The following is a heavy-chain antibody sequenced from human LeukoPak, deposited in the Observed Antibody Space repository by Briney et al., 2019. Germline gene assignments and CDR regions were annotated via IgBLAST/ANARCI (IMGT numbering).Heavy chain of an antibody. Sequence: GGSLRLSCAASGFNFTNAWMNWVRQVPGKGLVWVSRIVSDGSNTNYADSVKGRFTISRDNAKNTLYLQMNSLRVEDTAVYYCARGRPHGNDYWGQGTLVTVSS. CDR3: ARGRPHGNDY. D-gene: IGHD4-23*01. CDR1: GFNFTNAW. J-gene: IGHJ4*02. V-gene: IGHV3-74*01. CDR2: IVSDGSNT.